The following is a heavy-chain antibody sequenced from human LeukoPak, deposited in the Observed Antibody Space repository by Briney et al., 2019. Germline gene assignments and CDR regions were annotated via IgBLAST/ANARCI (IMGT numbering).Heavy chain of an antibody. D-gene: IGHD6-19*01. V-gene: IGHV3-30*04. CDR1: GFTFSSYA. Sequence: PGRSLRLSCAASGFTFSSYAMHWVRQAPGKGLEWVAVISYDGSNKYYADSVKDRFTISRDNSKNTLYLQMNSLRAEDTAVYYCAGRAVAGFDYWGQGTLVTVSS. CDR2: ISYDGSNK. J-gene: IGHJ4*02. CDR3: AGRAVAGFDY.